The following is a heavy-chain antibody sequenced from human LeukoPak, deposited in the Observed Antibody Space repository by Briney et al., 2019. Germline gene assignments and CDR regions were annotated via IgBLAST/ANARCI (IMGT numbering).Heavy chain of an antibody. J-gene: IGHJ6*03. V-gene: IGHV1-24*01. CDR2: FDPEDGET. D-gene: IGHD2-21*02. Sequence: ASVKVSCKVSGYTLTELSMHWVRQAPGKGLEWMGGFDPEDGETIYAQKFQGRVTMTEDTSTDTAYMELSSLRSEDTAVYYCAXXXXGGDCYSAYYYMDVWGKGTTVTVSS. CDR3: AXXXXGGDCYSAYYYMDV. CDR1: GYTLTELS.